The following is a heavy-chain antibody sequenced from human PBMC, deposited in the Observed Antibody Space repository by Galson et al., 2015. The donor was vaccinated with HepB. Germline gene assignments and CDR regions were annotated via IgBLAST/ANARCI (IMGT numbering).Heavy chain of an antibody. CDR2: IYHSGST. D-gene: IGHD1-14*01. CDR1: GGSISSSIW. Sequence: ETLSLTCAVSGGSISSSIWWSWVRQPPGKGLDWIGQIYHSGSTNYNPSLKSRVTISVDKSRNQFSLQLTSVTAADTAVYYCARDSRIRGFDPWGQGTLVTVAS. V-gene: IGHV4-4*02. J-gene: IGHJ5*02. CDR3: ARDSRIRGFDP.